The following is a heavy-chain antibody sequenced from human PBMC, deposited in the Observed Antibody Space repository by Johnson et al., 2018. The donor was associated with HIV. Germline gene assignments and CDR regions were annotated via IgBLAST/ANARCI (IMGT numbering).Heavy chain of an antibody. J-gene: IGHJ3*02. CDR1: GFTFSDYY. CDR2: INSDGSST. D-gene: IGHD6-13*01. Sequence: QVQLVESGGGLVKPGGSLRLSCAASGFTFSDYYMSWIRQAPGKGLVWVSRINSDGSSTTYADSVKGRFTISRDNSKNTQYLQMSSLRVEDTAVYYCARDLVGVVAAAGPVGDASDIWDQGTMVTVSS. CDR3: ARDLVGVVAAAGPVGDASDI. V-gene: IGHV3-11*06.